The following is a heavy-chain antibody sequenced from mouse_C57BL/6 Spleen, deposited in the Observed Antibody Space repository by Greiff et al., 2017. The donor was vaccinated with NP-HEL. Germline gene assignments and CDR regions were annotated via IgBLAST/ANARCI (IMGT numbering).Heavy chain of an antibody. J-gene: IGHJ3*01. CDR1: GYAFTNYL. CDR2: INPGSGGN. D-gene: IGHD1-1*01. CDR3: ASYYAAWFAY. Sequence: VQLQQSGAELVRPGTSVKVSCKASGYAFTNYLIEWVKQRPGQGLEWIGVINPGSGGNNYNEKIKGKATLTADKSASTAYMQLSSLTSDDSAVYFCASYYAAWFAYWGQGTLVTVSA. V-gene: IGHV1-54*01.